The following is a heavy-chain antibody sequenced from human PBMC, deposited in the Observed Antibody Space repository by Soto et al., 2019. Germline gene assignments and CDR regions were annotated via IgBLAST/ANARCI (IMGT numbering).Heavy chain of an antibody. D-gene: IGHD2-15*01. CDR3: ASTKKGYCSGGSCSNYYYYGMDV. J-gene: IGHJ6*02. V-gene: IGHV5-10-1*01. CDR1: GYSFTSYW. Sequence: PGESLKISCKGSGYSFTSYWISWVRQMPGKGLGWMGRIDPSDSYTNYSPSFQGHVTISADKSISTAYLQWSSLKASDTAMYYCASTKKGYCSGGSCSNYYYYGMDVWGQGTTVTVSS. CDR2: IDPSDSYT.